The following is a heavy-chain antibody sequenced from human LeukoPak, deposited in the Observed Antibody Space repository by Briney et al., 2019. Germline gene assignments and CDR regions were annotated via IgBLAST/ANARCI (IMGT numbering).Heavy chain of an antibody. D-gene: IGHD6-6*01. Sequence: PGGSLRLSCAASGFTFSSYGMHWVRQAPGKGLEWVAVIPYDGGNKYYADSVKGRFTISRDNSKNTLYLQMNSLRAEDTAVYYCAKSSIAASYGMDVWGQGTTVTVSS. CDR3: AKSSIAASYGMDV. J-gene: IGHJ6*02. CDR1: GFTFSSYG. CDR2: IPYDGGNK. V-gene: IGHV3-30*02.